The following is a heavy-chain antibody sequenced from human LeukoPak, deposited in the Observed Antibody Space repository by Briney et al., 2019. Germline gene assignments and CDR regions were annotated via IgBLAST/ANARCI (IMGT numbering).Heavy chain of an antibody. Sequence: SETLSLTCTVAGYSISSGYYWGWIRQPPGKGLEWIGSIYHSGSTYYNPSLKSRVTISVDTSKNQFSLKLSSVTAADTAVYYCARELYGGLDYWGQGTLVTVSS. D-gene: IGHD4-23*01. CDR3: ARELYGGLDY. CDR1: GYSISSGYY. CDR2: IYHSGST. V-gene: IGHV4-38-2*02. J-gene: IGHJ4*02.